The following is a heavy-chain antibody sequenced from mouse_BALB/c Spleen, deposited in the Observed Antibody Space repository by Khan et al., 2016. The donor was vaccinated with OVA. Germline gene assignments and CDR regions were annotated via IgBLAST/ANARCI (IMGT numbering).Heavy chain of an antibody. CDR3: ARGNGNSRFAY. CDR1: GYTFTDYA. J-gene: IGHJ3*01. Sequence: VQLQESGAELVRPGVSVKISCKGAGYTFTDYAMHWVKQSHAKSLEWIGVISTYYGDATYNQKFKGKATMTVDKSSSTAYMELARLTSEDSAMYYCARGNGNSRFAYWGQGTLVTVSA. CDR2: ISTYYGDA. V-gene: IGHV1S137*01. D-gene: IGHD2-1*01.